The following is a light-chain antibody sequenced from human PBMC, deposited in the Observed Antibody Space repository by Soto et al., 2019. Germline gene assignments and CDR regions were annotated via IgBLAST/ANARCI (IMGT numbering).Light chain of an antibody. CDR1: SSDVGGYNY. CDR2: EVS. J-gene: IGLJ3*02. Sequence: QSALTQPASVSGSPGQSITIYCTGTSSDVGGYNYLSWYQQHPGKAPRVMIYEVSNRPSGVSIRFSGSKSGNTASLTISGLQAEDEADYFCSSYTTSGTPVFGGGTKVTVL. V-gene: IGLV2-14*01. CDR3: SSYTTSGTPV.